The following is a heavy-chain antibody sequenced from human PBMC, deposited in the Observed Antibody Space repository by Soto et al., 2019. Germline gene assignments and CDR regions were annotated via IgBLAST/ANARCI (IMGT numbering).Heavy chain of an antibody. Sequence: GASVKLSCKASGYTFTGYYMHWVRQAPGQGLEWMGWINPNSGGTNYAQKFQGWVTMTRDTSISTAYMELSRLRSDDTAVYYCARIASSGYYTNFDYWGQGTLVTVSS. CDR2: INPNSGGT. D-gene: IGHD3-3*01. J-gene: IGHJ4*02. V-gene: IGHV1-2*04. CDR1: GYTFTGYY. CDR3: ARIASSGYYTNFDY.